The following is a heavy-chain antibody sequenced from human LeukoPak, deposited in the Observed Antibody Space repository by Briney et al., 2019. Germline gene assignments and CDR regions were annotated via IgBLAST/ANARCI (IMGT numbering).Heavy chain of an antibody. Sequence: SETLSLTCTVSGGSISSSSYYWGWIRQPPGKGLEWIGSINYSGSTYYNPSLKSRVTISVDTSKNQFSLKLSSVTAADTAVYYCASGAYAYYYMDVWGKGTTVTISS. J-gene: IGHJ6*03. V-gene: IGHV4-39*07. CDR1: GGSISSSSYY. D-gene: IGHD3-10*01. CDR3: ASGAYAYYYMDV. CDR2: INYSGST.